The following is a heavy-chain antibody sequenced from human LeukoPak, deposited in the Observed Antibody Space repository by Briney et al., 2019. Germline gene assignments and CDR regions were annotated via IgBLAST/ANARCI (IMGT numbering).Heavy chain of an antibody. CDR1: GDSLSGYY. Sequence: KTSETLSLTCAVYGDSLSGYYWTWIRQPPGKGLEWIGEINHSGSTNYNPSLKSRVTISVDTSKNQFSLNLTPVTAADTAIYYSATNVPGTTYFDPWGQGTLVTVSP. CDR2: INHSGST. CDR3: ATNVPGTTYFDP. D-gene: IGHD1-14*01. J-gene: IGHJ4*02. V-gene: IGHV4-34*01.